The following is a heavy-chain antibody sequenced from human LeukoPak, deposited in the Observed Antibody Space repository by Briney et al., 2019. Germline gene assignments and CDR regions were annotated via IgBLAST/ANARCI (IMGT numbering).Heavy chain of an antibody. Sequence: SSETLSLTCTVSGGSISSSSHYWGWIRQPPGKGLEWIGSIYYSGDTYYNPSLKSRVTTSVDTSKSQFSLRLSSVTAADTAVYYCARTQFRFEDYYDSSGYYYFDYWGQGTLVTVSS. D-gene: IGHD3-22*01. V-gene: IGHV4-39*07. CDR3: ARTQFRFEDYYDSSGYYYFDY. CDR1: GGSISSSSHY. J-gene: IGHJ4*02. CDR2: IYYSGDT.